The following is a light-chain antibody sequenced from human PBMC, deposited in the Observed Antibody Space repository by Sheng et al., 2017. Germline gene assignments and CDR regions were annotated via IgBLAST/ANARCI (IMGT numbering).Light chain of an antibody. CDR2: QDT. V-gene: IGLV3-1*01. Sequence: SYELTQPPSVSLSPGQTASITCSGDKLGNLDVCWYQQRPGQSPMLVIYQDTKRPSGIPERFSGSYSGNTATLTISGTQAMDEADYYCQAWDSSTGGVFGRRDQADRP. CDR3: QAWDSSTGGV. J-gene: IGLJ3*02. CDR1: KLGNLD.